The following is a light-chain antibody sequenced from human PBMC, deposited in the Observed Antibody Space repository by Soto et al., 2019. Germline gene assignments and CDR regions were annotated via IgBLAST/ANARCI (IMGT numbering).Light chain of an antibody. CDR1: EGLTNSY. CDR2: GAS. CDR3: HQYGSSPQT. J-gene: IGKJ1*01. V-gene: IGKV3-20*01. Sequence: EIVLTQSPATLSLSPGERATVSCRASEGLTNSYLAWYQQKPGQAPSLLIYGASSRATGIPDRFSGSGSGTEFTLTVDRLEPEDFAVYYCHQYGSSPQTFGRGTKVEIK.